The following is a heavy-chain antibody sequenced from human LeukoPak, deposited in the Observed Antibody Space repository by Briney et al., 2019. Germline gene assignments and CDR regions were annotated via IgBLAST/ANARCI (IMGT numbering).Heavy chain of an antibody. D-gene: IGHD3-10*01. CDR3: ARGVIPPSFDY. J-gene: IGHJ4*02. V-gene: IGHV4-30-4*08. Sequence: KTSETLSLTCTVSGGSISSGGYYWSWIRQHPGKGLEWIGYIYYSGSTYYNPSLKSRVTISVDTSKNQFSLKLSSVTAADTAVYYCARGVIPPSFDYWAREPWSPSPQ. CDR2: IYYSGST. CDR1: GGSISSGGYY.